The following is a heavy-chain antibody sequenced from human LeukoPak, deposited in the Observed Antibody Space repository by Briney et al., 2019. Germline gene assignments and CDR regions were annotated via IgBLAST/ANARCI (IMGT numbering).Heavy chain of an antibody. V-gene: IGHV4-34*01. J-gene: IGHJ4*02. CDR3: ARPSSWYGGADY. CDR2: INHSGST. Sequence: SETLSLTCAVYGESFSGYYWSWIRQPPGKGLEWIGEINHSGSTNYNPSLKSRVTISVDTSKNQFSLKLSSVTAADTAVYYCARPSSWYGGADYWGQGTLVTVAS. CDR1: GESFSGYY. D-gene: IGHD6-13*01.